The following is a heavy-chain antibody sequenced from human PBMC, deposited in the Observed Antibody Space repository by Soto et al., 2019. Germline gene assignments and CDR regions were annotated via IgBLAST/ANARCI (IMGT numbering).Heavy chain of an antibody. Sequence: QLQLQESGPGLVKPSETLSLTCTVSGGSISSSSYYWGWIRQPPGKGLELIGSIYYSGSTYYNPSLKSRVTRSVDTSKNQFSPNLSSVTAADTAVYYCALTEGITIVGVVIISDYYYGMDVWGQGTTVTVSS. V-gene: IGHV4-39*01. CDR2: IYYSGST. CDR1: GGSISSSSYY. CDR3: ALTEGITIVGVVIISDYYYGMDV. J-gene: IGHJ6*02. D-gene: IGHD3-3*01.